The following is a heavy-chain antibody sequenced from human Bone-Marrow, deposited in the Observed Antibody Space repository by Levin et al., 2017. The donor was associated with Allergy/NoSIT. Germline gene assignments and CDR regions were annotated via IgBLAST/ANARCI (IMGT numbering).Heavy chain of an antibody. CDR3: ARDHLAGVETTALSWYFDL. V-gene: IGHV1-46*02. D-gene: IGHD1-26*01. CDR1: GYTFNNYY. J-gene: IGHJ2*01. Sequence: GESLKISCKASGYTFNNYYIHWMRQAPGQGLEWMAIINPSGGSTTYAEKFQGRVTMTSDTSTSTVYMELTGLRSEDTAVYYCARDHLAGVETTALSWYFDLWGRGTQVTVSS. CDR2: INPSGGST.